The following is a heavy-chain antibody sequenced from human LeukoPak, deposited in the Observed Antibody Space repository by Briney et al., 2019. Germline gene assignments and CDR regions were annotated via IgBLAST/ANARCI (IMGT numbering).Heavy chain of an antibody. V-gene: IGHV4-31*03. CDR1: GGPISSGGYY. CDR2: IYYSGST. J-gene: IGHJ3*02. CDR3: ASRLPTYDYGDYHAFDI. Sequence: SQTLSLTCPVSGGPISSGGYYWSWIRKHPGKGLEWIGYIYYSGSTYYNPSLKSRVTISVDTSKNQFSLKLSSVTAADTAVYYCASRLPTYDYGDYHAFDIWGQGTMVTVSS. D-gene: IGHD4-17*01.